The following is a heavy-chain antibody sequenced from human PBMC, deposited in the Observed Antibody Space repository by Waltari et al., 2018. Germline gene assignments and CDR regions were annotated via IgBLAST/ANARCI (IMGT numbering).Heavy chain of an antibody. CDR1: GYSFTSYW. D-gene: IGHD5-12*01. CDR2: IYPGDSDT. V-gene: IGHV5-51*01. Sequence: EVQLVQSGAEVKKPGESLKISCKGSGYSFTSYWIGWVRQMPGKGLEWMGFIYPGDSDTRYSPSFQGQVTISADKSISTAYLQWSSLKASDTAMYYCARLSGYNLNLNAFDIWGQGTMVTVSS. CDR3: ARLSGYNLNLNAFDI. J-gene: IGHJ3*02.